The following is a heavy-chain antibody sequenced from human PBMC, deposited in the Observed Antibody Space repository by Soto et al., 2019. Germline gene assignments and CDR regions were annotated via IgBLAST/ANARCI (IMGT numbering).Heavy chain of an antibody. D-gene: IGHD3-3*01. CDR2: ISGSGGST. V-gene: IGHV3-23*01. CDR1: GFTFSSYA. Sequence: GGSLRLSCAASGFTFSSYAMSWVRQAPGKGLEWVSAISGSGGSTYYADSVKGRFTISRDNSKNTLYLQMNSLIAEDKAVYYCAKAYYDFWSGYFRNYGWFDPWGQGTLVTVSS. J-gene: IGHJ5*02. CDR3: AKAYYDFWSGYFRNYGWFDP.